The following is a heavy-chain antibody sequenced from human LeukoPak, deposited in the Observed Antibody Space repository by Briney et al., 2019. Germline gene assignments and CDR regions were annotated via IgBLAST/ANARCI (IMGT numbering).Heavy chain of an antibody. D-gene: IGHD2-2*01. CDR1: GGSISSGGYY. J-gene: IGHJ5*02. Sequence: SQTLSLTCTVSGGSISSGGYYWSWIRQHPGKGLEWIVYIYYSGSTYYNPSLKSRVTISVKTSKNQFSLKLSSVTAADTAVYYCAREAAVPAANWFDPWGQGTLVTVSS. V-gene: IGHV4-31*03. CDR3: AREAAVPAANWFDP. CDR2: IYYSGST.